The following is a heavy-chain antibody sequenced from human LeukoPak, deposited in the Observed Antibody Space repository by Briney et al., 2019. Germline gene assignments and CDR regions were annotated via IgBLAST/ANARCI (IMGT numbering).Heavy chain of an antibody. CDR1: GVSISSGTYY. V-gene: IGHV4-61*02. D-gene: IGHD3-9*01. J-gene: IGHJ6*03. CDR2: MSISGRS. CDR3: ARQQHYDILTGNYYYYMDV. Sequence: SETLSLTCSVSGVSISSGTYYWSWIRQPAGKGLEWIGRMSISGRSNYSPALNSRATMSLDTSKNQISLKLSSVTAADTAVYYCARQQHYDILTGNYYYYMDVWGKGTTVTISS.